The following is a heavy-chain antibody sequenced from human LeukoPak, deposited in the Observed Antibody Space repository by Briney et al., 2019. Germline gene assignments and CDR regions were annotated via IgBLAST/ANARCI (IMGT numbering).Heavy chain of an antibody. CDR1: GDGVSSNSAA. Sequence: SQTLSLTCAISGDGVSSNSAAWNWIRQSPSRGLEWLGRTYYRSKWYNDYAVSVKSRITINPDTSKNQFSLQLNSVTPEDTAVYYCAREERTGYSSSWSTGLDYWGQGTLVTVSS. J-gene: IGHJ4*02. D-gene: IGHD6-13*01. CDR2: TYYRSKWYN. CDR3: AREERTGYSSSWSTGLDY. V-gene: IGHV6-1*01.